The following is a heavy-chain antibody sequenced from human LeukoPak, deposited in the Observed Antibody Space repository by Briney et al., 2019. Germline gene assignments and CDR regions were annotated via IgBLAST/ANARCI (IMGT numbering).Heavy chain of an antibody. V-gene: IGHV3-30*02. CDR3: ASVKQGIPTY. CDR2: IRYDGSNK. D-gene: IGHD1/OR15-1a*01. Sequence: SCKASGYTFTSYGMHWVRQAPGKGLEWVAFIRYDGSNKYYADSVNGRCTISRDNSKNTLYLQMNSLRAEDTAVYYCASVKQGIPTYWGQGTLVTVSS. J-gene: IGHJ4*02. CDR1: GYTFTSYG.